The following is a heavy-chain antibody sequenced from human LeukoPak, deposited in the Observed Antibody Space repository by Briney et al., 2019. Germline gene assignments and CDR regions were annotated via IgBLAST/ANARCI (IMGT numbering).Heavy chain of an antibody. CDR2: IRSSSSYI. D-gene: IGHD3-10*01. Sequence: GGSLRLSCAASGFTFSSYSMNWVRQAPGKGLEWVSSIRSSSSYIYYADSVKGRFTISRDNAKNSLYLQMNSLRAEDTAVYYCARVDYCYGSGSYYKGIDPWGQGTLVTVSS. CDR1: GFTFSSYS. J-gene: IGHJ5*02. CDR3: ARVDYCYGSGSYYKGIDP. V-gene: IGHV3-21*01.